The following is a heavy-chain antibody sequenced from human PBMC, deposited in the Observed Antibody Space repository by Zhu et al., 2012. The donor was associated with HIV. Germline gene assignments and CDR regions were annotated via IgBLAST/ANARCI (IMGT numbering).Heavy chain of an antibody. V-gene: IGHV3-74*01. CDR2: INSDGSST. CDR1: GFTFSSYW. D-gene: IGHD1-26*01. J-gene: IGHJ4*02. Sequence: EVQLVESGGGLVQPGGSLRLSCAASGFTFSSYWMHWVRQAPGKGLVWVSRINSDGSSTSYADSVKGRFTISRGNAKNTPYLQMNSLRAEDTAVYYCARVGSGSYKEPFDYWGQGTLVTVSS. CDR3: ARVGSGSYKEPFDY.